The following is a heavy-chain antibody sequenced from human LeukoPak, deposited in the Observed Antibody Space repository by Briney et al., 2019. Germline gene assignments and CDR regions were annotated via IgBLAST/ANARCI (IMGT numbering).Heavy chain of an antibody. D-gene: IGHD3-22*01. CDR1: GYTFTGYY. V-gene: IGHV1-2*02. CDR2: INPNSGGT. Sequence: ASVKVSCKASGYTFTGYYMHWVRQATGQGLESIGWINPNSGGTNYAQKFQGRVTMTRDTSISTAYMELSRLRSDDTAVYYCARGAYTYYYDSSLEGFDYWGQGTLVTVSS. CDR3: ARGAYTYYYDSSLEGFDY. J-gene: IGHJ4*02.